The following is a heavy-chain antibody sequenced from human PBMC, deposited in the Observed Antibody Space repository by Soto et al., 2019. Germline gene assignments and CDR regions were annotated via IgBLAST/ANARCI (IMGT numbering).Heavy chain of an antibody. CDR2: KKQGGSEK. D-gene: IGHD3-22*01. V-gene: IGHV3-7*01. CDR3: AREPTYYYDSSGYYHGGYFDY. Sequence: EVQLVESGGGLVQPGGSVGLSCAASESTFCSAWMGCVRQAPGKGLEWVARKKQGGSEKYYVDSVMGRFTISRDNAMNSLYLQMNSLRAEDPAVYYCAREPTYYYDSSGYYHGGYFDYWGQGTLVTVSS. J-gene: IGHJ4*02. CDR1: ESTFCSAW.